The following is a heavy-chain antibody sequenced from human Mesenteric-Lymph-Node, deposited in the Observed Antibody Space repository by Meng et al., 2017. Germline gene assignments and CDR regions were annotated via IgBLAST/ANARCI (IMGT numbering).Heavy chain of an antibody. CDR2: VYNNGGT. V-gene: IGHV4-4*07. CDR1: GASISSAY. J-gene: IGHJ4*02. CDR3: ARSVRGPPTKEFDF. D-gene: IGHD3-3*01. Sequence: QVQLQESGPRLVKPSETLSLTCPVSGASISSAYWSWIRQPAGKGLEWIGRVYNNGGTDYNPSLKSRVTVSRDTSKNQLSLKLSSVTAADTAVYYCARSVRGPPTKEFDFWGQGTLVTVSS.